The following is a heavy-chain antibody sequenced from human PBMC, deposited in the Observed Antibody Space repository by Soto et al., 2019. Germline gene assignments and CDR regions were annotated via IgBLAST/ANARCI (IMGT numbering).Heavy chain of an antibody. CDR1: GFTFSPYA. J-gene: IGHJ6*02. V-gene: IGHV3-23*01. CDR2: ISGSGGST. Sequence: SLRLSCAASGFTFSPYAMSWVRQAPGKGLEWVSSISGSGGSTHYADSVKGRFTVSRDNSKRALSLQMSSLREEDTATYYCAKGLRRLLRTQYYYGLDVWGRGTTVTVS. D-gene: IGHD3-10*01. CDR3: AKGLRRLLRTQYYYGLDV.